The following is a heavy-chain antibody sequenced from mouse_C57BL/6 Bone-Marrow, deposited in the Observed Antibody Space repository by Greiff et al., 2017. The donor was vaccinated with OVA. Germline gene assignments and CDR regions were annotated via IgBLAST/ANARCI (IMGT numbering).Heavy chain of an antibody. Sequence: DVQLQESGAELVKPGASVKLSCTASGFNIKDYYMHWVKQRTEQGLEWIGRIDPEDGETKYAPKFQGKATLTVDKSSNTAYMQLSSLTSEDSAVYYCASPLYYGSSSMDYWGQGTSVTVSS. CDR1: GFNIKDYY. CDR2: IDPEDGET. V-gene: IGHV14-2*01. J-gene: IGHJ4*01. CDR3: ASPLYYGSSSMDY. D-gene: IGHD1-1*01.